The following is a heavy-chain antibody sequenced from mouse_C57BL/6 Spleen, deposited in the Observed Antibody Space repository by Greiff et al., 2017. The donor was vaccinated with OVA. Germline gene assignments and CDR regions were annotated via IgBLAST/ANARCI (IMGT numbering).Heavy chain of an antibody. J-gene: IGHJ4*01. Sequence: EVKLEESRGDLVKPGGSLKLSCAASGFTFSSYGMSWVRQTPDKRLEWVATISSGGSYTYYPDSVKGRFTISRDNAKNTLYLQMSSLKSEDTAMYYCARPWTAQDYAMDYWGQGTSVTVSS. CDR3: ARPWTAQDYAMDY. D-gene: IGHD3-2*02. CDR1: GFTFSSYG. CDR2: ISSGGSYT. V-gene: IGHV5-6*02.